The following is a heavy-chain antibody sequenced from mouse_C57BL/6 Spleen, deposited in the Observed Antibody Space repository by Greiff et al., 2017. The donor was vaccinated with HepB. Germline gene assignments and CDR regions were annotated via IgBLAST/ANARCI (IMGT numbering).Heavy chain of an antibody. D-gene: IGHD2-1*01. Sequence: VKLMESGAELVKPGASVKISCKASGYAFSSYWMNWVKQRPGKGLEWIGQIYPGDGDTNYNGKFKGKATLTADKSSSTAYMQLSSLTSEDSAVYFGARDYGNYSAWFAYWGQGTLVTVSA. V-gene: IGHV1-80*01. CDR2: IYPGDGDT. CDR1: GYAFSSYW. J-gene: IGHJ3*01. CDR3: ARDYGNYSAWFAY.